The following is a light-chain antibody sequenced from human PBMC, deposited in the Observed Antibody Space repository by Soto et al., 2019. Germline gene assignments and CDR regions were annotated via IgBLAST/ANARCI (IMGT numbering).Light chain of an antibody. Sequence: DIQMTQSPSTLSASVGDRVTITCRASQSISSWLAWYQQKPGKAPKLLIYKASSLESGVPSRFSSSGSGTEVTLTISSLQPDDFATYYCQQYNSYPYTFGQGTKLEIK. CDR1: QSISSW. J-gene: IGKJ2*01. V-gene: IGKV1-5*03. CDR3: QQYNSYPYT. CDR2: KAS.